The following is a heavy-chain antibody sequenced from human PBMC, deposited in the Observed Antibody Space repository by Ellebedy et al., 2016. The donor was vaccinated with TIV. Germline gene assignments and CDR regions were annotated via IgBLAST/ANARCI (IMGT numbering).Heavy chain of an antibody. CDR1: GFTFSSYG. J-gene: IGHJ1*01. Sequence: GGSLRLXXAASGFTFSSYGMHWVRQAPGKGLEWVAVIWYDGSNKYYADSVKGRFTISRDNSKNTLYLQMNSLRAEDTAVYYCRAIVVMTTDEYFQQWGQGTLVTVSS. D-gene: IGHD3-22*01. CDR2: IWYDGSNK. V-gene: IGHV3-33*01. CDR3: RAIVVMTTDEYFQQ.